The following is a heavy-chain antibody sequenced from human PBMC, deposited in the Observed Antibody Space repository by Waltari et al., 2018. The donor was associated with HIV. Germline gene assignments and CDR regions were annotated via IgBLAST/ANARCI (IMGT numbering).Heavy chain of an antibody. CDR1: GYTLTELS. Sequence: QVQLVQSGAEVKKPGASVKVSCKVSGYTLTELSMHWVRQAPGKGLEWMGGFDPEDGETIYAQKIQGRVIMTEDTSTDTADMELSSLRSEDTAVYYCASAPIYCSGGSCYWFDPWGQGTLVTVSS. V-gene: IGHV1-24*01. J-gene: IGHJ5*02. CDR3: ASAPIYCSGGSCYWFDP. CDR2: FDPEDGET. D-gene: IGHD2-15*01.